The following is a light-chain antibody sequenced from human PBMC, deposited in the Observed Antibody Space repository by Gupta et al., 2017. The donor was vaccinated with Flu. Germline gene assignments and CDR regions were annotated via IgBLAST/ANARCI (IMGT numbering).Light chain of an antibody. J-gene: IGLJ3*02. CDR2: KNN. V-gene: IGLV1-47*01. CDR1: SSNIGSNY. CDR3: AAWDDSLSDLWV. Sequence: QSVLTHPPPPSAPPGQRVTIPCSGSSSNIGSNYVYWYQQLPGTAPKLLIYKNNQRPSGVPDRFSGSKSGTSASLAISGLRSEDEADYYCAAWDDSLSDLWVFGGGTKLTVL.